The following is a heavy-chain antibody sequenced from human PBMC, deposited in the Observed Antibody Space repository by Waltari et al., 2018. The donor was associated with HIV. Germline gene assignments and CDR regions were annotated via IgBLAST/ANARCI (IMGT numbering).Heavy chain of an antibody. CDR3: ARDYFGAGTSWFFDY. CDR2: ISGNGMAV. V-gene: IGHV3-11*01. J-gene: IGHJ4*02. Sequence: HVQLVESGGGLVKPGGSLRLSCEVSGFALSGYYMSWIRQAPGQGLGWIAYISGNGMAVYYADSVKGRFTVSRDNADNKLHLQLTNLRAEDTALYYCARDYFGAGTSWFFDYWGQGTLVTVSS. CDR1: GFALSGYY. D-gene: IGHD3-10*01.